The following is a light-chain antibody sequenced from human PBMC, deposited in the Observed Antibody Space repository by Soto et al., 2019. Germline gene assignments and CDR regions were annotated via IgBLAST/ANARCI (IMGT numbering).Light chain of an antibody. J-gene: IGKJ4*01. CDR3: QQANSFLPLT. Sequence: DIQMTQSPSSVSASVGDKVTITCRASQAIGIWLAWYQQKPGYAPKLLIYAAATLQSGVPSRFSGSGSGTDFTLTISSLQPEDFATYYCQQANSFLPLTFGGGTKVEFK. CDR1: QAIGIW. CDR2: AAA. V-gene: IGKV1-12*01.